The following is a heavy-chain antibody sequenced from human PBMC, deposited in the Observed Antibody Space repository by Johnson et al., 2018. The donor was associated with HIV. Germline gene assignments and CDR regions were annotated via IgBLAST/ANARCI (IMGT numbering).Heavy chain of an antibody. CDR2: IYSGGST. CDR1: ALSFSGYA. J-gene: IGHJ3*02. V-gene: IGHV3-NL1*01. D-gene: IGHD3-10*01. Sequence: QVQLVESGGGVVQPGRSLRLSCTSALSFSGYAMHWVRQAPGKGLEWVSVIYSGGSTYYTDSVKGRFTISRDNSKNTLYLQMNSLSAEDTTVYYCARSGYGSGSTHDAFDIWGQGTMVTVSS. CDR3: ARSGYGSGSTHDAFDI.